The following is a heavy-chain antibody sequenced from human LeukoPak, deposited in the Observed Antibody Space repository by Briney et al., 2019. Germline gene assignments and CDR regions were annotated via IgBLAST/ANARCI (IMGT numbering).Heavy chain of an antibody. D-gene: IGHD6-19*01. CDR3: ARAGSLIAVAGTYYYYYYMDV. J-gene: IGHJ6*03. Sequence: SETLSLTCAVYGGSFSGYYWSWIRQPPGRGLEWIGEINHGGSTNYNPSLKSRVTISVDTSKNQFSLKLSSVTAADTAVYYCARAGSLIAVAGTYYYYYYMDVWGKGTTVTVSS. CDR2: INHGGST. V-gene: IGHV4-34*01. CDR1: GGSFSGYY.